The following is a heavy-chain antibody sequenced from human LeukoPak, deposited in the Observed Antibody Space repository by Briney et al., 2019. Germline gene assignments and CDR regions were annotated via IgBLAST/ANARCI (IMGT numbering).Heavy chain of an antibody. CDR2: ISGSGGST. Sequence: GGSLRLSCAASKFTFSNYVMSWVRQAPGKGLEWVSCISGSGGSTHYAGSVKGRFTISRDNSKNTLFLQMNSLRDEDTAVYYCAKEYGQKAAAGTVFDYWGQGTLVTVSS. D-gene: IGHD6-13*01. V-gene: IGHV3-23*01. CDR3: AKEYGQKAAAGTVFDY. CDR1: KFTFSNYV. J-gene: IGHJ4*02.